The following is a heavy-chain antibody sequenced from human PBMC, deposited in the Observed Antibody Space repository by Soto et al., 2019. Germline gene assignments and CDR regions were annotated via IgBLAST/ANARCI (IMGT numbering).Heavy chain of an antibody. J-gene: IGHJ4*02. CDR2: IYDSGSS. CDR3: ASEKGYISGPKNFDS. V-gene: IGHV4-30-4*01. Sequence: PSETLSLTCTVSGGSVSSGDYFWSWIRQPPGKGLEWIGYIYDSGSSYYNPSLKSRVTMSVDTSKNQFSLKLRSVTAADTAMYYCASEKGYISGPKNFDSWGQGTLVTVSS. CDR1: GGSVSSGDYF. D-gene: IGHD5-12*01.